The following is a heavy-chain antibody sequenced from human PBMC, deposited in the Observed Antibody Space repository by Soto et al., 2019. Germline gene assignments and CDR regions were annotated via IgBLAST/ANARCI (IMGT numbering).Heavy chain of an antibody. J-gene: IGHJ4*02. Sequence: PSETLSLTCTVSGGSISSGGYYWSWIRQHPGKGLEWIGYIYYSGSTYYNPSLKSRVTISVDTSKNQFSLKLSSVTAADTAVYYCARDRGQDYDILTGRHGYFDYWGQGTLVTVSS. CDR1: GGSISSGGYY. CDR2: IYYSGST. V-gene: IGHV4-31*03. CDR3: ARDRGQDYDILTGRHGYFDY. D-gene: IGHD3-9*01.